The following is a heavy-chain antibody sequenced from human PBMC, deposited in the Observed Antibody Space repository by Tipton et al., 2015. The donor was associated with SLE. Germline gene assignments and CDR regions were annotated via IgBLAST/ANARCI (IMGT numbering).Heavy chain of an antibody. J-gene: IGHJ3*02. CDR2: IIPLFGTA. Sequence: QLVQSGPEVKKPGSSVKVSCKASGGTFSSYTINWVRQAPGQGLEWMGGIIPLFGTANYVQKFQGRVTITRDESTSTAYMELSSLRSEDTAVYYCARDYYYDSSGYYYVQQDAFDIWGQGTMVTVSS. V-gene: IGHV1-69*05. CDR3: ARDYYYDSSGYYYVQQDAFDI. CDR1: GGTFSSYT. D-gene: IGHD3-22*01.